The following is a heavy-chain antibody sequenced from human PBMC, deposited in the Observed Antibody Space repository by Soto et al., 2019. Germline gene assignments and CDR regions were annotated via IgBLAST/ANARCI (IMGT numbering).Heavy chain of an antibody. CDR1: GFTFSNAW. V-gene: IGHV3-15*01. J-gene: IGHJ6*02. CDR2: IKSKTDGGTT. CDR3: TTDRYYSNRHNYYYYYYGMDV. D-gene: IGHD4-4*01. Sequence: EVQLVESGGGLVKPGGSLRLSCAASGFTFSNAWMSWVRQAPGKGLEWVGRIKSKTDGGTTDYAAPVKGRFTISRDDLKNTLYLQMHSLKTEDTAVYYCTTDRYYSNRHNYYYYYYGMDVWGQGTTVTVSS.